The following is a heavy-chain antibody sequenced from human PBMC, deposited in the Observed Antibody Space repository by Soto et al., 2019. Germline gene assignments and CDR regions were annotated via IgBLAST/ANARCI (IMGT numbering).Heavy chain of an antibody. V-gene: IGHV3-33*05. CDR1: GFFLSDYG. CDR3: ARGGGLNQLLSGSDH. Sequence: QVQLVESVGGVVQSGGSLTLSCTVSGFFLSDYGMHWVRQAPGKGLEWVAATSYDGSSEYYSDSVKDRFTTSRDNSKNTVYLHMNRLRAEDKGLYYCARGGGLNQLLSGSDHWGQGTLVTVSS. CDR2: TSYDGSSE. J-gene: IGHJ4*02. D-gene: IGHD1-26*01.